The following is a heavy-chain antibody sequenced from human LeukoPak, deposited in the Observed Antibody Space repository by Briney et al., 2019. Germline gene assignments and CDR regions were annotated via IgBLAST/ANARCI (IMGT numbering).Heavy chain of an antibody. CDR1: GDSISSGDYY. Sequence: SQTLSLTCTVSGDSISSGDYYWSWIRQPAGKGLEWIGRISSSGSTYYNPSLKSRVTISVHTSKNQFSLKLTSVTAADTAVYYCARDETYSSDWQPNHYYYYMDVWGKGTTVTVSS. CDR3: ARDETYSSDWQPNHYYYYMDV. D-gene: IGHD6-19*01. CDR2: ISSSGST. J-gene: IGHJ6*03. V-gene: IGHV4-61*02.